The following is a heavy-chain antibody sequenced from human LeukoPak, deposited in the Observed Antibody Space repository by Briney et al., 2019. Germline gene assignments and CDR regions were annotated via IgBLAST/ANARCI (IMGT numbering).Heavy chain of an antibody. CDR2: ISTSSTYI. V-gene: IGHV3-21*01. J-gene: IGHJ3*02. Sequence: GGSLRLSCAASGFTFSSYSMNWVRQAPGKGLEWVSSISTSSTYIYYADSVKGRSTISRDNAKNSLYLQMNSLRAEDTAVYYCARDHRDAFDIWGQGTMVTVSS. CDR1: GFTFSSYS. CDR3: ARDHRDAFDI.